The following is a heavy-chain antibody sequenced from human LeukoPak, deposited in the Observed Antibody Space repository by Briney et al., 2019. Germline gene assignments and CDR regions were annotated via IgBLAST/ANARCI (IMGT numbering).Heavy chain of an antibody. Sequence: KPSETLSLTCTVSGGSISSYYWSWIRQPPGKGLEWIGYIYCSGSTNYNPSLKSRVTISVDTSKNQFSLKLSSVTAADTAVYYCARTMVRGDAFDIWGQGTMVTVSS. CDR1: GGSISSYY. J-gene: IGHJ3*02. CDR3: ARTMVRGDAFDI. CDR2: IYCSGST. V-gene: IGHV4-59*01. D-gene: IGHD3-10*01.